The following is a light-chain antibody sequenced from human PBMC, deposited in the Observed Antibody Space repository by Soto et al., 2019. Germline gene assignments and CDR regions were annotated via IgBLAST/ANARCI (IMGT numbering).Light chain of an antibody. V-gene: IGLV7-46*01. Sequence: QTVVTQEPSLTVSPGGTVTLTCGSSTGAVTSGHWPYWFQQKPGQVPRPLIYDTNNRHSWTPARFSGSLLGGTPALILSGARPEDEADYYFSLSYSGVRVFGGGTKVTVL. J-gene: IGLJ3*02. CDR1: TGAVTSGHW. CDR2: DTN. CDR3: SLSYSGVRV.